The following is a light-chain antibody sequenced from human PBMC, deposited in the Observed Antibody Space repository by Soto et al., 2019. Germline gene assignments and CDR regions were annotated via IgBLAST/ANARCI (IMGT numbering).Light chain of an antibody. CDR2: AAS. CDR1: QTISTY. J-gene: IGKJ5*01. CDR3: LQTYSDILT. Sequence: EIQMTQSPSSLSASVGDRVTITCRASQTISTYLNWYQHKPGQAPQLLIYAASVLQSGVPSRFSGSGSGTDFTLAISSLQPEDFATYYCLQTYSDILTFGQGTRLEI. V-gene: IGKV1-39*01.